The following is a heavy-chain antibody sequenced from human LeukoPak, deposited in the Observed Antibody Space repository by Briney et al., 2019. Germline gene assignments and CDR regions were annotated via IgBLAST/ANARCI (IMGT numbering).Heavy chain of an antibody. CDR3: AKLPEHNWGSFDY. J-gene: IGHJ4*02. CDR1: GFTFSSYA. Sequence: GGSLRLSCATSGFTFSSYAMSWVRQAPGKGLEWVSAISGSGGSTYYADSVKGRFTISRDNSKNTLYLQMNSLRAEDTAVYYCAKLPEHNWGSFDYWGQGTLVTVSS. D-gene: IGHD7-27*01. CDR2: ISGSGGST. V-gene: IGHV3-23*01.